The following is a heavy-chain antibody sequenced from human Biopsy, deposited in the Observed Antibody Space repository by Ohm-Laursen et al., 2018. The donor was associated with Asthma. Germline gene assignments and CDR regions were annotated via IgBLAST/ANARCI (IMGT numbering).Heavy chain of an antibody. D-gene: IGHD1-26*01. J-gene: IGHJ4*02. CDR2: IPFDGTNR. Sequence: SLRLSCAASGFSFSNYGMHWVRQAPGKGLDWVAVIPFDGTNRNYTDSVKGRFTISRDNSRNTLHLEMNSLRAEGTAVYFCAKEVFPGWELRRGPDSWGQGTLVTVSS. CDR1: GFSFSNYG. CDR3: AKEVFPGWELRRGPDS. V-gene: IGHV3-30*18.